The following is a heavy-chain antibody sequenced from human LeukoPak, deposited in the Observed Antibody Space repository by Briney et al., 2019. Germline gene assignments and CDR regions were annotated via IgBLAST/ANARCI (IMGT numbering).Heavy chain of an antibody. CDR2: INPNSGGT. CDR3: ARGRTARPFYYYMDV. J-gene: IGHJ6*03. Sequence: ASVKVSCKASGYTFTGYYMHWVRQAPGQGLEWVGWINPNSGGTNYAQKFQGRVTMIRDTTISTAYMELSRLRSDDTAVYYCARGRTARPFYYYMDVWGKGTTVTVSS. D-gene: IGHD6-6*01. V-gene: IGHV1-2*02. CDR1: GYTFTGYY.